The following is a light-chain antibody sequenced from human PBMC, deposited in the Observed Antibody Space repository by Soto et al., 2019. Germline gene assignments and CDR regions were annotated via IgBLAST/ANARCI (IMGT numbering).Light chain of an antibody. CDR1: QDISNY. CDR3: QQYDTFPT. J-gene: IGKJ5*01. Sequence: DIQMTQSPSSLSTSVGDRVTITCQASQDISNYLNWYQQKPGKAPKLLIHAASNLETGVPSRFSGSGSGTDFSFTISSLQPEDIATYYCQQYDTFPTFGQGTRWRL. CDR2: AAS. V-gene: IGKV1-33*01.